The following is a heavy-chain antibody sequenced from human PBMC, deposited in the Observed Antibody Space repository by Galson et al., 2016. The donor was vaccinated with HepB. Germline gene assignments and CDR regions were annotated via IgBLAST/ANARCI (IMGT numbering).Heavy chain of an antibody. CDR3: TRARGRGFGVVPGY. Sequence: SVKVSCKASGYAFTSNDINWVRQAPGQGLEWMGWLNPYDGGSGCIERFQGRVSLTRDTSMRTAYMELSSLTSEDTAVYYCTRARGRGFGVVPGYWGQGTLVSVSS. D-gene: IGHD3-3*01. CDR2: LNPYDGGS. V-gene: IGHV1-8*01. J-gene: IGHJ4*02. CDR1: GYAFTSND.